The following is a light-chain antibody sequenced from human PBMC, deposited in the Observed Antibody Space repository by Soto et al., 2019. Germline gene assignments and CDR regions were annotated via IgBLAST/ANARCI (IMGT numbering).Light chain of an antibody. CDR2: GVS. Sequence: QSVLTQPASVSGSPGQSITISCTGTSSDVGSYNLVSWYQQHPGKAPKLMIYGVSKRPSGVSNRFSGSKSGNTASLTISGLQAEDEADYYCCSYAGSSTFYVFGTGTQMTVL. J-gene: IGLJ1*01. CDR3: CSYAGSSTFYV. V-gene: IGLV2-23*02. CDR1: SSDVGSYNL.